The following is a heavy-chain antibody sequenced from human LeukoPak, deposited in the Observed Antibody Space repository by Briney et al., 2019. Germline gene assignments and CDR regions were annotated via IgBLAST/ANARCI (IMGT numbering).Heavy chain of an antibody. Sequence: GESLKISCKGSGYNFTNYWIGWVRQMPGKGLEWMGIIYPGDSDTTYSPSFQGQVTISADKSISTAYLQWSSLKASDTAMYYCARGPQAAARPGVYYYYYYMDVWGKGTTITVSS. D-gene: IGHD6-6*01. CDR3: ARGPQAAARPGVYYYYYYMDV. CDR1: GYNFTNYW. J-gene: IGHJ6*03. V-gene: IGHV5-51*01. CDR2: IYPGDSDT.